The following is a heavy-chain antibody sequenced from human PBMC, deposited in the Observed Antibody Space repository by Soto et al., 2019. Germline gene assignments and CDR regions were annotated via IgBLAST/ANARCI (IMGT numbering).Heavy chain of an antibody. CDR2: ISWDGGST. D-gene: IGHD2-8*01. V-gene: IGHV3-43*01. J-gene: IGHJ4*01. Sequence: GGSLRLSCAASGFTFDDYTMHWVRQAPGKGLEWVSLISWDGGSTYYADSVKGRFTISRDNSKNSLYLQMNSLRAEDTAVYYCVREVEYCTNGVCFPYFDYWGQGTLVTVSS. CDR1: GFTFDDYT. CDR3: VREVEYCTNGVCFPYFDY.